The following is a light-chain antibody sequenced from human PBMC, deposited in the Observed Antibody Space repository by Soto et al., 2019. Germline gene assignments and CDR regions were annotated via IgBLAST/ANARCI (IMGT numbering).Light chain of an antibody. CDR2: EVS. Sequence: QSVLTQPASVSGSPGQSITISCTGTSSDVGGYNYVSWYQQHPGKAPKLMIYEVSNRPSGVSNRFSGSKSGNTASLTISGLLAVDAAVYYLTSYTTSSPYVVFGGGTKLTVL. V-gene: IGLV2-14*01. CDR1: SSDVGGYNY. J-gene: IGLJ2*01. CDR3: TSYTTSSPYVV.